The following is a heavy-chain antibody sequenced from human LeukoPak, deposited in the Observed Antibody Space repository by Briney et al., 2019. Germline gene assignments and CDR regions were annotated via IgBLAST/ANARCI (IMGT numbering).Heavy chain of an antibody. J-gene: IGHJ2*01. CDR3: AREVVDSISSGWYFDL. CDR1: GFTFSSSD. V-gene: IGHV3-13*01. Sequence: PGGSLRLSCAASGFTFSSSDMHCVRHAPGKSLEWVSAICRGGDTYYPDSVKGRFIISRENAKNSLYLQMDSLRVGDTAVYYCAREVVDSISSGWYFDLWGRGTLVTVAS. CDR2: ICRGGDT. D-gene: IGHD6-6*01.